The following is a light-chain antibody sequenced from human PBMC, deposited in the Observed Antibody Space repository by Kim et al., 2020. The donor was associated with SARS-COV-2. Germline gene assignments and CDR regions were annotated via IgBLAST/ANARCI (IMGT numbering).Light chain of an antibody. CDR2: DAS. Sequence: SPGERATLSCRASQSVSNSLAWYQQKPGQAPRLLIYDASKRATGISARFSGSGSGTDFTLTISSLEPEDFAVYYCQQRTNWMWTFGQGTKVDIK. V-gene: IGKV3-11*01. J-gene: IGKJ1*01. CDR3: QQRTNWMWT. CDR1: QSVSNS.